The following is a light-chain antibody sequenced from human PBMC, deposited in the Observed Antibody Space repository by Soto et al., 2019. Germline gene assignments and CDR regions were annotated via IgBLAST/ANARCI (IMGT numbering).Light chain of an antibody. V-gene: IGKV1-5*01. CDR2: DAS. CDR1: QSISSW. Sequence: DIRMTQSPSALSASVGDTVTITSRASQSISSWLAWYQQKPGKAPKLLIYDASSLESGVPSRFSGSGSGTEFTLTISSLQPDDFATYYCQQYNSYSWTFGQGTKVDIK. CDR3: QQYNSYSWT. J-gene: IGKJ1*01.